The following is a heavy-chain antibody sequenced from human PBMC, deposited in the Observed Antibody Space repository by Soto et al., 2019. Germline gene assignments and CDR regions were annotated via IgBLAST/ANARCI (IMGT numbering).Heavy chain of an antibody. Sequence: SETLSLTCSVSGDSISSSSYYWGWIRQSPGEGLEWIGNIHGNGGTQYNPSLSSRVIISVDTSANQFSLRLTSVTAADTAVYYCARLLLGYYDGNPYPYYFDYWGRGTLVTAPQ. V-gene: IGHV4-39*01. CDR3: ARLLLGYYDGNPYPYYFDY. CDR1: GDSISSSSYY. CDR2: IHGNGGT. J-gene: IGHJ4*02. D-gene: IGHD3-22*01.